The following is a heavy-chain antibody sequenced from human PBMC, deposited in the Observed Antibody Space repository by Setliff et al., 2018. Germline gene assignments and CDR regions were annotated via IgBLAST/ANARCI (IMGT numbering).Heavy chain of an antibody. CDR1: GGSISSGSYY. CDR2: IYIGGSA. Sequence: SETLSLTCTVSGGSISSGSYYWGWIRQPAGKGLEWIGHIYIGGSANYNPSLKSRVTMSIDTSKNQFSLKLNSVTAADMAVYYCAREQWLDPPGYYYMDVWAKGTTVTVSS. D-gene: IGHD6-19*01. J-gene: IGHJ6*03. CDR3: AREQWLDPPGYYYMDV. V-gene: IGHV4-61*09.